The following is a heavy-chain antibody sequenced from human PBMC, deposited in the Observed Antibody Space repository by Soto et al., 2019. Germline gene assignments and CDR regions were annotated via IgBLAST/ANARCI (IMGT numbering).Heavy chain of an antibody. CDR3: ARDYYDSSGYWNFQH. D-gene: IGHD3-22*01. CDR2: INAGNGNT. V-gene: IGHV1-3*01. J-gene: IGHJ1*01. CDR1: GYTFTSYA. Sequence: GASVKVSCKASGYTFTSYAMHWVRQAPGQRLEWMGWINAGNGNTKYSQKFQGRVTITRDTSASTAYMELSSLRSEDTAVYYCARDYYDSSGYWNFQHWGQGTLVTVSS.